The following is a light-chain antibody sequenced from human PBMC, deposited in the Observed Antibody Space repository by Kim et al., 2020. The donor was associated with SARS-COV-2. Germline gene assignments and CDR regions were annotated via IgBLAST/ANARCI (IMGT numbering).Light chain of an antibody. Sequence: PGEGATLFCRTSQTISTNLAWYQQKPGQAPRLLIYGASIRAPGIPARFSGSGSGTDFSLTISSLQSEDSAIYYCQQYNEWPSWTFGQGTKVDIK. CDR2: GAS. J-gene: IGKJ1*01. V-gene: IGKV3D-15*01. CDR3: QQYNEWPSWT. CDR1: QTISTN.